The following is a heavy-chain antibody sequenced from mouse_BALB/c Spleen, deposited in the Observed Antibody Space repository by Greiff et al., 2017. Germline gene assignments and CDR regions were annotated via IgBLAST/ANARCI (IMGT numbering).Heavy chain of an antibody. Sequence: EVQGVESGGGLVKPGGSLKLSCAASGFTFSSYAMSWVRQTPEKRLEWVASISSGGSTYYPDSVKDRFTNSTDNARNILYMQMSSLKTENTAMDYGASFYYGYEIDAMDYWGQGTSVTVSS. J-gene: IGHJ4*01. CDR2: ISSGGST. CDR3: ASFYYGYEIDAMDY. CDR1: GFTFSSYA. V-gene: IGHV5-6-5*01. D-gene: IGHD2-2*01.